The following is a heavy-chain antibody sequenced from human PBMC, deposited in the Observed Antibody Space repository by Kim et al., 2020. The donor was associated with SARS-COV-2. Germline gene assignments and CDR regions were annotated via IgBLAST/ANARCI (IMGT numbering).Heavy chain of an antibody. CDR3: ARLMSATIFGVVIPSHYYYGMDV. CDR1: GFTFSSYS. V-gene: IGHV3-21*01. J-gene: IGHJ6*02. D-gene: IGHD3-3*01. Sequence: GGSLRLSCAASGFTFSSYSMNWVRQAPGKGLEWVSSISSSSSYIYYADSVKGRFTISRDNAKNSQYLQMNSLRAEDTAVYYCARLMSATIFGVVIPSHYYYGMDVWGQGTTVTVSS. CDR2: ISSSSSYI.